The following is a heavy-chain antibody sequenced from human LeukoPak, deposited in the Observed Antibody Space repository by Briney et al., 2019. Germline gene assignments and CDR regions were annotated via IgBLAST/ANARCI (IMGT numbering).Heavy chain of an antibody. Sequence: GGSLRLSCASSGFTFSSYWMTWVRQAPGKGLEWVANLKQDGSEKYYVDSVKGRLTISRDNAKSSLYLQMDSLRAEDTAVYYCARMMASIPRGVPDYWGQGTLVTASS. D-gene: IGHD5-24*01. V-gene: IGHV3-7*01. CDR3: ARMMASIPRGVPDY. CDR1: GFTFSSYW. J-gene: IGHJ4*02. CDR2: LKQDGSEK.